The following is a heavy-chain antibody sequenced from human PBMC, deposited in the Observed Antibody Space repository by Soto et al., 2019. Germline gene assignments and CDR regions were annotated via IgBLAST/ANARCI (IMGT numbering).Heavy chain of an antibody. CDR2: INPNSGGT. CDR1: GYSFTNYY. J-gene: IGHJ4*02. V-gene: IGHV1-2*02. D-gene: IGHD3-22*01. CDR3: ARTTVPNYYGDY. Sequence: QVQLMQSGAEVKKPGASVKVSCKASGYSFTNYYVHWVRQAPGQGLEWMGWINPNSGGTNFAQRFQDRLTLTRDTSINTAYMELSRLRSDDTAMYFCARTTVPNYYGDYWGQGTLVTVSS.